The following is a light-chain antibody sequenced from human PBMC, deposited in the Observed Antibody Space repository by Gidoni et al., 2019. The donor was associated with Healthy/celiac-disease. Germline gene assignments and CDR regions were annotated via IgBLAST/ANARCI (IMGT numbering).Light chain of an antibody. V-gene: IGKV1-39*01. CDR3: QQCYSTPRT. J-gene: IGKJ3*01. CDR2: AAS. Sequence: DIQMTQSPSSLSASVGDRVTITCRASQRISSYLNWYQQKPGKAPKLLNYAASSLQSGVPSRFSGSGSGTDFTLTISSLQPEDFATYYCQQCYSTPRTFGHGTKVDIK. CDR1: QRISSY.